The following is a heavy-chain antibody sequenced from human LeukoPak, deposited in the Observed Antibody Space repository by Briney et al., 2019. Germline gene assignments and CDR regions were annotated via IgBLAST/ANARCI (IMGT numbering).Heavy chain of an antibody. CDR3: ARVGSSSKYYYHMDV. CDR1: GFTFSDYY. V-gene: IGHV3-11*01. CDR2: ISSSGSTI. J-gene: IGHJ6*03. D-gene: IGHD3-10*01. Sequence: PGGSLRLSCAASGFTFSDYYTSWIRQAPGKGLEWVSYISSSGSTIYYADPVKGRFTISRDNAKNSLYLQMQSPTAEDTAVYFCARVGSSSKYYYHMDVWGKGTTVTVSS.